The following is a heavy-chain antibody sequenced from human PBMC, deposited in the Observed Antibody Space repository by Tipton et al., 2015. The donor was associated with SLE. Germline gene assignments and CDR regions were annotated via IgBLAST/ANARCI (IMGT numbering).Heavy chain of an antibody. J-gene: IGHJ6*02. V-gene: IGHV4-34*01. CDR3: ARHYRNEWLFYGMDV. CDR1: GGSFSGYY. Sequence: TLSLTCAVYGGSFSGYYWGWIRQPPGKGLEWIGEINHSGSTNYNPFLKSRVTISVDTSKNQFSLKLSSVTAADTAVYYCARHYRNEWLFYGMDVWGQGTTVTVSS. CDR2: INHSGST. D-gene: IGHD3-3*01.